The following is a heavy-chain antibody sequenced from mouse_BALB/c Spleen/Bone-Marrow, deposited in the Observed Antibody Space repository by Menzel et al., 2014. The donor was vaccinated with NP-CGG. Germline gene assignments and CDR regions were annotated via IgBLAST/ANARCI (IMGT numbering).Heavy chain of an antibody. CDR3: ARQTYYDYDGYFDY. CDR2: ISSGGSYT. V-gene: IGHV5-6*01. J-gene: IGHJ2*01. D-gene: IGHD2-4*01. Sequence: EVKLMESGGDLVKPGGSLKLSCAASGFTFSSYGMSWVRPTPDKRLEWVATISSGGSYTYYPDSVKGRFTISRDNAKNTLYLQMSSLKPEDTAMYYCARQTYYDYDGYFDYWGQGTTLTVSS. CDR1: GFTFSSYG.